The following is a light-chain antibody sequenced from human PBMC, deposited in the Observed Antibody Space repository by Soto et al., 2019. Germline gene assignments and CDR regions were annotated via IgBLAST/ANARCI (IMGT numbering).Light chain of an antibody. CDR3: QQYNDWPPYT. V-gene: IGKV3-15*01. CDR1: QSVSRK. J-gene: IGKJ2*01. Sequence: EIVMTQSPATVSVSPGERATLSCRASQSVSRKLAWYQQKPGQPPRLLIFDASARATGVPDRFSGRGSGTEFILTISRLQSEDFAVYYCQQYNDWPPYTFGQGTKVEMK. CDR2: DAS.